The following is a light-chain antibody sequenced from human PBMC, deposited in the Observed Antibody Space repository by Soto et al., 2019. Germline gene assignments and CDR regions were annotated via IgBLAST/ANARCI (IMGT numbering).Light chain of an antibody. Sequence: QSVLTQPPSASGTPGQGVTISCSGSSSDIGSNTVNWYQQLPGTAPKVLIYSNDQRPSGVPDRFSGSKSGTSASLAISGLQSGDEADYYCAAWDGSLNGWVFGGGTKVTVL. J-gene: IGLJ3*02. CDR1: SSDIGSNT. CDR3: AAWDGSLNGWV. V-gene: IGLV1-44*01. CDR2: SND.